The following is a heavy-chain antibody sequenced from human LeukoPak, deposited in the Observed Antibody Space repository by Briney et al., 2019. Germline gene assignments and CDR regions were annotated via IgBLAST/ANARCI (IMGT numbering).Heavy chain of an antibody. CDR2: ISGSGGST. CDR1: GFTFSSYA. V-gene: IGHV3-23*01. Sequence: PGGSLRLSCAASGFTFSSYAMSWVRQAPGKGLEWVSAISGSGGSTYYADPVKGRFTISRDNSKNTLYLQMNSLRAEDTAVYYCAKVGLDYDFWSGYYIDYWGQGTLVTVSS. D-gene: IGHD3-3*01. J-gene: IGHJ4*02. CDR3: AKVGLDYDFWSGYYIDY.